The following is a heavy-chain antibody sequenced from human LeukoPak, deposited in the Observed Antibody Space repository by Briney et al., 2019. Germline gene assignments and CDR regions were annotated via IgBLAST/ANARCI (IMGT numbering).Heavy chain of an antibody. CDR3: ARAAGVDTAMVLLEY. Sequence: VASVKVSCKASGYNVTSYYMHWVRQAPGQGLEWMGIVNPSGGSTSYEQKFQGRVTMTRDMSTRTVYMELRGLRSEDTAMYDCARAAGVDTAMVLLEYWGQGTLVTVSS. V-gene: IGHV1-46*01. CDR1: GYNVTSYY. J-gene: IGHJ4*02. D-gene: IGHD5-18*01. CDR2: VNPSGGST.